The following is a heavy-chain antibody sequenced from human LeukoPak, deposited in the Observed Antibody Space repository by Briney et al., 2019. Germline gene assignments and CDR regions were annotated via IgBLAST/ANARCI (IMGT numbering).Heavy chain of an antibody. V-gene: IGHV3-30*18. CDR1: GFTFSSYG. CDR3: AKSPSIAARIFFDY. J-gene: IGHJ4*02. CDR2: ISYDGSNK. D-gene: IGHD6-6*01. Sequence: GGSLRLSCAASGFTFSSYGMHWVRQAPGKGLEWVAVISYDGSNKYYADSVKGRFTISRDNSKNTLYLQMNSLRAEDTAVYYCAKSPSIAARIFFDYWGQGTLVTVSS.